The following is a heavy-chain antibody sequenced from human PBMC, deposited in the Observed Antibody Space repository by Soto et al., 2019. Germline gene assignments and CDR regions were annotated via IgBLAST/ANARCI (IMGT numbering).Heavy chain of an antibody. Sequence: GGSLRLSCAASGFTFSSYDMHWVRQATGKGLEWVSAIGTAGDTYYPGSVKGRFTISRENAKNSLYLQMNSLRAEDTAVYYCARVSPLNNYYYYDMDVWGQGTTVTVS. CDR3: ARVSPLNNYYYYDMDV. V-gene: IGHV3-13*01. CDR2: IGTAGDT. CDR1: GFTFSSYD. J-gene: IGHJ6*02. D-gene: IGHD3-9*01.